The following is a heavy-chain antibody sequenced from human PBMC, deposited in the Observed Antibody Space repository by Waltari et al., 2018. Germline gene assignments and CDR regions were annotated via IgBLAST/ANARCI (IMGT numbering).Heavy chain of an antibody. Sequence: EVQWVESGGGLVQPGGTLRLSCAALVITFSTSEMNWVRQAPGKGLEWVSYITNTGTTIYYADSVKGRFTISRDNAKKLLFLQMDSLRGDDTAVYFCGAGPPTNNINYWGQGTLVTVSS. D-gene: IGHD6-13*01. CDR2: ITNTGTTI. CDR3: GAGPPTNNINY. CDR1: VITFSTSE. J-gene: IGHJ4*02. V-gene: IGHV3-48*03.